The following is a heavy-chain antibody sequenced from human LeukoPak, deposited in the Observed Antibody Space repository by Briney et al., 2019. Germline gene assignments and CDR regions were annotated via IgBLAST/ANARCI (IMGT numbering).Heavy chain of an antibody. V-gene: IGHV3-9*03. CDR1: GFTFDDYA. Sequence: PGRSLRPSCAASGFTFDDYAMHWVRQAPGKGLEWVSGISWNSGSIGYADSVKGRFTISRDNAKNSLYLQMNSLRAEDMALYYCAKGGYVVPAALFDPWGQGTLVTVSS. CDR3: AKGGYVVPAALFDP. J-gene: IGHJ5*02. D-gene: IGHD2-2*01. CDR2: ISWNSGSI.